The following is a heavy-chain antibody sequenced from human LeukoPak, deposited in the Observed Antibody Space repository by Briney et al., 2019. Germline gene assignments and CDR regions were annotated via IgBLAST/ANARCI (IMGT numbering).Heavy chain of an antibody. Sequence: GGSLRLSCEASGFTFSSYTMNWVRQAPGRGLEWVSSISSSSSYIYYADSVKGRFTISRDNAKNSLCPQMNSLRAEDTAVYYCTKGGGDSCCEWGQGTLVTVSS. CDR1: GFTFSSYT. CDR2: ISSSSSYI. J-gene: IGHJ4*02. V-gene: IGHV3-21*01. D-gene: IGHD2-15*01. CDR3: TKGGGDSCCE.